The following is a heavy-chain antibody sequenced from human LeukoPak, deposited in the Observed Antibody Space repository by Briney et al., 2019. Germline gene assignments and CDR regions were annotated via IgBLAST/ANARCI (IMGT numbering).Heavy chain of an antibody. Sequence: GGSLRLSCAASGFTFDDYAMHWVRQAPGKGLEWVSGMSWNSGSIGYADSVKGRFTISRDNAKNSLYLQMNSLRAEDMALYYCAKGDESIAAAGAFDYWGQGTLVTVSS. V-gene: IGHV3-9*03. J-gene: IGHJ4*02. CDR3: AKGDESIAAAGAFDY. D-gene: IGHD6-13*01. CDR1: GFTFDDYA. CDR2: MSWNSGSI.